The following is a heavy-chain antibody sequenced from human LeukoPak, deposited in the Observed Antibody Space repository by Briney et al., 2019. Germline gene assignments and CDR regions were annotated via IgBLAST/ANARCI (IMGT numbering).Heavy chain of an antibody. CDR3: AKGSGAPRGRIAVAGPIDY. V-gene: IGHV3-23*01. J-gene: IGHJ4*02. D-gene: IGHD6-19*01. Sequence: TGGSLRLSCAASGFTFSSYAMSWVLHAPGKGLEWVSAISDSGGSTYYADSVKGRFTISRDNSKNTLYLQMNSLRAEDTAVYYCAKGSGAPRGRIAVAGPIDYWGQGTLVTVSS. CDR2: ISDSGGST. CDR1: GFTFSSYA.